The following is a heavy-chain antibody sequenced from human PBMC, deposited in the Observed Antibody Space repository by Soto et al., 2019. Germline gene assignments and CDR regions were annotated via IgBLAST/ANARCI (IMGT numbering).Heavy chain of an antibody. CDR2: ISVTGGRT. CDR1: GFTFSSYT. CDR3: AKAGGYMYEGFDI. D-gene: IGHD6-13*01. Sequence: VQLLESGGALVQPGGSLRLSCAASGFTFSSYTMTWVRQAPGKGLEWVSGISVTGGRTYYADSVKGRFSISRYDSKNTMYREINSLRGDDTAVYYCAKAGGYMYEGFDIWGQGTMVTVSS. V-gene: IGHV3-23*01. J-gene: IGHJ3*02.